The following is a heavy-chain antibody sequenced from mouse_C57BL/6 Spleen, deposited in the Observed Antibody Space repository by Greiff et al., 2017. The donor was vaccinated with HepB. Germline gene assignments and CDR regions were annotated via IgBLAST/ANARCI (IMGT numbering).Heavy chain of an antibody. Sequence: EVQGVESGGGLVKPGGSLKLSCAASGFTFSSYAMSWVRQTPEKRLEWVATISDGGSYTYYPDNVKGRFTISRDNAKNNLYLQRSHRKSEDTAMYYCARDDGYDQEAWFAYWGQGTLVTVSA. CDR1: GFTFSSYA. D-gene: IGHD2-2*01. CDR2: ISDGGSYT. V-gene: IGHV5-4*01. CDR3: ARDDGYDQEAWFAY. J-gene: IGHJ3*01.